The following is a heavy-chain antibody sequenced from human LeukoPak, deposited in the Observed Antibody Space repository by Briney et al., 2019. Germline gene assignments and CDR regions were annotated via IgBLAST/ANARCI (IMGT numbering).Heavy chain of an antibody. V-gene: IGHV1-58*01. J-gene: IGHJ4*02. D-gene: IGHD2-2*01. CDR1: GFTFTSTA. CDR3: ASDPPYTSSSAW. CDR2: ILVGSGNT. Sequence: SVNVSCKASGFTFTSTAVQWVRQARGQRLEWIGWILVGSGNTNYAQMFQERVTLTWDVSASTAYMVLSSLRSEDTAIYYCASDPPYTSSSAWWGQGTLVTVSS.